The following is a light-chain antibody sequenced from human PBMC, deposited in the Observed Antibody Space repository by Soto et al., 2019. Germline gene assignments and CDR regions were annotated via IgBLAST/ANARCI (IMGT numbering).Light chain of an antibody. Sequence: DLQMTQSPSSLSASVGDRVTITCRASQDLDKWLAWYQQKPGEAPKVLIFAASSLQSGLPSRFSGGGSGTDFSLTISSLQPEDFATYYCKQSRSFPLTFGGGTKVDIK. CDR3: KQSRSFPLT. CDR1: QDLDKW. V-gene: IGKV1-12*01. CDR2: AAS. J-gene: IGKJ4*01.